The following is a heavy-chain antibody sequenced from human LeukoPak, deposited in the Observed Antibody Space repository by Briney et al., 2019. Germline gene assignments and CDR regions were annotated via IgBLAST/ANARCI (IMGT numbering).Heavy chain of an antibody. CDR2: ISHDGSDK. CDR3: ARGDFPPFMGV. D-gene: IGHD3-16*01. V-gene: IGHV3-30*15. Sequence: GRSLRLSCEGSGFTLSKYAMHWVRQAPGKGLEWVAVISHDGSDKHYGDSVKGRFTISRDNPRNTLSLQMSSLRLDDTALYYCARGDFPPFMGVWGKGTSVTVSS. CDR1: GFTLSKYA. J-gene: IGHJ6*03.